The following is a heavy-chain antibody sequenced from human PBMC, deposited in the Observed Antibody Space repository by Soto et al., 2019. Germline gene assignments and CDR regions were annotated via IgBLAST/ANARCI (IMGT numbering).Heavy chain of an antibody. V-gene: IGHV4-59*08. Sequence: SETLSLTCTVSGGSISSYYLSWIRQSPGKGLEWIGYIYYSGSTYYNPSLKSRVTISVDTSKNQFSLKLNSVTAADTAVYYCARGNWNYGYFDYWGQGTLVTVSS. D-gene: IGHD1-7*01. CDR1: GGSISSYY. CDR2: IYYSGST. CDR3: ARGNWNYGYFDY. J-gene: IGHJ4*02.